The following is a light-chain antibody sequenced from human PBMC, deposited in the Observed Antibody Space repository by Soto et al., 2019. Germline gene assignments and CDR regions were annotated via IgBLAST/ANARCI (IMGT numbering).Light chain of an antibody. Sequence: EMVMTQSPATLSVSPGERATLSCGASESIRSNLAWYQQKPGQAPRLLIYDASTRATGIPARFSGSGSGTEFTLTISSLQSEDFAVYYCQQYNKWPPWTFGQGTKVEIK. J-gene: IGKJ1*01. CDR1: ESIRSN. CDR3: QQYNKWPPWT. V-gene: IGKV3-15*01. CDR2: DAS.